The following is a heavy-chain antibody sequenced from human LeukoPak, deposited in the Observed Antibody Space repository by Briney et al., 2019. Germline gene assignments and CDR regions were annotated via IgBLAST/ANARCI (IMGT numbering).Heavy chain of an antibody. Sequence: GVSLRLSCAASGFTFSSYGMNWVRQAPGKGLEWVSSISGTSAYIYYADSVRGRFTISRDNAKNSLYLQMNSLRAEDTAVYFCARKLTGSFDIWGQGTMVTASA. CDR3: ARKLTGSFDI. D-gene: IGHD7-27*01. CDR1: GFTFSSYG. J-gene: IGHJ3*02. CDR2: ISGTSAYI. V-gene: IGHV3-21*01.